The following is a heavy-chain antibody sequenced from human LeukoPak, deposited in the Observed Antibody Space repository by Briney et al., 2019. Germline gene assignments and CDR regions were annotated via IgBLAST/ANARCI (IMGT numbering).Heavy chain of an antibody. CDR1: GFTFSSYW. CDR3: ARDPLAYYYDSSGYYFDY. V-gene: IGHV3-7*01. Sequence: GGSLRLSCAASGFTFSSYWMSWVRQAPGKGLEWEANIKQDGSEKYYVDSVKGRFTISRDNAKNSLYLQMNSLRAEDTAVYYCARDPLAYYYDSSGYYFDYWGQGTLVTVSS. D-gene: IGHD3-22*01. J-gene: IGHJ4*02. CDR2: IKQDGSEK.